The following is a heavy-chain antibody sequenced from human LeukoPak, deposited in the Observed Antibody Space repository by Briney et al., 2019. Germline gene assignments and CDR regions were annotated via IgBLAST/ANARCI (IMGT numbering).Heavy chain of an antibody. D-gene: IGHD4-17*01. CDR1: GGTFGSYA. J-gene: IGHJ4*02. V-gene: IGHV1-69*04. Sequence: ASVKVSCKASGGTFGSYAISWVRQAPGQGLEWMGRIIPILGIANYAQKFQGRVTITADKSTSTAYMELSSLRSEDTAVYYCARAGIGDYGQFYYFDYWGQGTLVTVSS. CDR2: IIPILGIA. CDR3: ARAGIGDYGQFYYFDY.